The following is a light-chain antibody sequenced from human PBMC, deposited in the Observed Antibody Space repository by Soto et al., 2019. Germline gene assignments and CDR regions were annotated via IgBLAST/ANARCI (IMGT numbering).Light chain of an antibody. V-gene: IGKV1-5*01. CDR3: QQYNSYWT. CDR1: QSISSY. CDR2: DAP. Sequence: DIQITQSPSSLSASVRERFTITCRASQSISSYLNWYQQKPGKAPKLLIYDAPSLESGVPSRFSGSGSGTEFTLTISSLQPDDFATYYCQQYNSYWTFGQGTKVDIK. J-gene: IGKJ1*01.